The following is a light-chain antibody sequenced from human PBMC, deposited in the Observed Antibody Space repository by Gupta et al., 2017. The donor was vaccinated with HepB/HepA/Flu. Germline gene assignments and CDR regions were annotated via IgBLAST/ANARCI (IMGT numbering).Light chain of an antibody. J-gene: IGKJ2*02. CDR1: QTINNK. Sequence: EIVMTQSPGTLSVSPGERATLSCRASQTINNKLAWYQQKPGRAPRLLIYGVSTRDTDIPARFSGSGYGTEFTLTISSRQSEDFAFYYCQQYKNWPPCIFGQGTKLEIK. CDR3: QQYKNWPPCI. V-gene: IGKV3-15*01. CDR2: GVS.